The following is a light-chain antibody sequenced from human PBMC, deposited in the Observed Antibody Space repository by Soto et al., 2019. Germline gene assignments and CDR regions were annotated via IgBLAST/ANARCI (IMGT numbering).Light chain of an antibody. Sequence: EIRMTQFPDTVSASPWEGVTLSCRAGQSVRSNLAWYQQQPGQAPRLLMYGASTRATDIPARFSGSGSGTEFTLTISSLQSEDSGVYYCQQYNDWPRTFGQGTKVDIK. V-gene: IGKV3-15*01. CDR2: GAS. CDR3: QQYNDWPRT. J-gene: IGKJ1*01. CDR1: QSVRSN.